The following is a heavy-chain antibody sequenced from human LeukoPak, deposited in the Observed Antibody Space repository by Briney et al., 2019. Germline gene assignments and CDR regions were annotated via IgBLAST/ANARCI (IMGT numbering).Heavy chain of an antibody. CDR1: GFTFSSYS. J-gene: IGHJ4*02. CDR3: ARGRVITMVRGVLVY. Sequence: GGSLRLSCAASGFTFSSYSMNCVRQAPGKVLEWVSYISSSSSTIYYADSVKGRFNISRDNAKNSLSLQMNSLRAEDTAVYYCARGRVITMVRGVLVYWGQGTLVTVSS. V-gene: IGHV3-48*01. CDR2: ISSSSSTI. D-gene: IGHD3-10*01.